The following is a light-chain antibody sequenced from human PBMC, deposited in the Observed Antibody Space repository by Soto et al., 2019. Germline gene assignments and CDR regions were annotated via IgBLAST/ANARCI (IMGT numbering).Light chain of an antibody. CDR2: WAS. CDR3: QQYYSTPRT. J-gene: IGKJ1*01. V-gene: IGKV4-1*01. CDR1: QSVLYRSKKENF. Sequence: DIVMTQSPDSLAVSLGERATINCKSSQSVLYRSKKENFLAWYQQRPGQPPKLLIYWASTRASGVPERFSGSGSGTDFTLTISSLQAEDVAVYYCQQYYSTPRTFGQGTKVEIK.